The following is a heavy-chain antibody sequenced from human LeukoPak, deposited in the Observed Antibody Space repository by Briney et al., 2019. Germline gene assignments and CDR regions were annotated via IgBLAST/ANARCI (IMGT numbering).Heavy chain of an antibody. D-gene: IGHD5-12*01. V-gene: IGHV4-39*01. CDR2: IYYSGST. CDR1: GGSISSSDCY. CDR3: ARRRGLFDY. Sequence: PSETLSLTCTVSGGSISSSDCYWGWIRQPPGKGLEWIASIYYSGSTYYNPSLKSRVTISVDTSKNQFSLKLSSVTAADTAVYYCARRRGLFDYWGQETLVTVSS. J-gene: IGHJ4*02.